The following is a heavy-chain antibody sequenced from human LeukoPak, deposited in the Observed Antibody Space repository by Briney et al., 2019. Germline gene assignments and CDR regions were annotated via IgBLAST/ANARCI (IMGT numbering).Heavy chain of an antibody. CDR2: INHSGST. CDR1: GGSISSGSYY. CDR3: APMTTVTRAS. D-gene: IGHD4-11*01. J-gene: IGHJ5*02. V-gene: IGHV4-61*10. Sequence: PSETLSLTRTVSGGSISSGSYYWSWIRQPAGKGLEWIGEINHSGSTNYNPSLKSRVTISVDTSKNQFSLKLSSVTAADTAVYYCAPMTTVTRASWGQGTLVTVSS.